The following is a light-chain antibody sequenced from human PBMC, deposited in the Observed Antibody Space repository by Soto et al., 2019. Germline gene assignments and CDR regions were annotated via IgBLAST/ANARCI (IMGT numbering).Light chain of an antibody. CDR3: SSYASSSTLVL. J-gene: IGLJ2*01. CDR2: DVT. V-gene: IGLV2-14*01. Sequence: QSALTQPASVSESPGQSITIPCAGTSSDVGGYNYVSWYQQYPGKAPKLIIYDVTNRPSGVSNRFSGSKSGNTASLTISGLQAEDEANYYCSSYASSSTLVLFGVGTKLTVL. CDR1: SSDVGGYNY.